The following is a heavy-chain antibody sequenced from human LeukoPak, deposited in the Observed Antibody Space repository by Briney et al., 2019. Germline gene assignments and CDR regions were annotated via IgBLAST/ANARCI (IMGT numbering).Heavy chain of an antibody. CDR2: ISSNGGNT. D-gene: IGHD3-22*01. V-gene: IGHV3-64D*09. Sequence: PGGSLRLSCSASGFTFSSYAMHWVRQAPGKGLEYVSAISSNGGNTYYADSVKGRFTISRDNSKNTLYLQMSSLRAEDTAVYYCVKGQRYYDSSGYYSIEYFQHWGQGTLVTVSS. CDR3: VKGQRYYDSSGYYSIEYFQH. J-gene: IGHJ1*01. CDR1: GFTFSSYA.